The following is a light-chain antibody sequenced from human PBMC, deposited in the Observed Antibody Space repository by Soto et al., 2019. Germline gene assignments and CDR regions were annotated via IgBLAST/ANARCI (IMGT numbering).Light chain of an antibody. CDR1: QSVSSY. CDR3: QKRRNT. J-gene: IGKJ2*01. Sequence: EIVLTQSPATLSLSPGERATLSCRASQSVSSYLAWYQQKPGQAPRLLIYDASNRATGIPARFSGSGSGTDFTLTISSLEPEDFAVYYCQKRRNTFGQGTKLEIK. V-gene: IGKV3-11*01. CDR2: DAS.